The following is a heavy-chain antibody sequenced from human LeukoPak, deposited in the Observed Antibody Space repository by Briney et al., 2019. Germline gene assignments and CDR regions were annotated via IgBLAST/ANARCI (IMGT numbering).Heavy chain of an antibody. CDR2: IGFRGDT. CDR1: GFPFIDYD. D-gene: IGHD6-19*01. V-gene: IGHV3-13*01. CDR3: ARGRIQVSGIDEFDY. Sequence: GGSLRLSCAASGFPFIDYDVHWVRQVIGKGLEWVSAIGFRGDTHYSGSVKGRFTISRDNAESSLYLQMNSLRAEDTAVYYCARGRIQVSGIDEFDYWGQGTLVTVSS. J-gene: IGHJ4*02.